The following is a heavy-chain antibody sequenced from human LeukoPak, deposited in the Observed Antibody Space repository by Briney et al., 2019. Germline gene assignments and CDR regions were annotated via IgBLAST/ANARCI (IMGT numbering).Heavy chain of an antibody. CDR1: GVTISSCNFY. D-gene: IGHD3-22*01. Sequence: SETLSLTCAVSGVTISSCNFYWARLRQPPGKGLEYIGSVYYTGSTYNNPSLESRVTISVDTSKNQYSLKLTSVTAEDTAFYYCTKLSAVVAKGVYYFDYWGQGTLVTVSS. CDR2: VYYTGST. V-gene: IGHV4-39*01. CDR3: TKLSAVVAKGVYYFDY. J-gene: IGHJ4*02.